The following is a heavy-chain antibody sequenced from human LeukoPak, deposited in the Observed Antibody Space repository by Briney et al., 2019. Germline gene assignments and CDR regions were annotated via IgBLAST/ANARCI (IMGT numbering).Heavy chain of an antibody. J-gene: IGHJ4*02. CDR2: ISYDGSNK. CDR1: GFTFSSYA. D-gene: IGHD3-16*02. V-gene: IGHV3-30*04. CDR3: ASPLGFGGVIVAPFDY. Sequence: GRSLRLSCAASGFTFSSYAMHWVRQAPGKGLEWVAVISYDGSNKYYADSVKGRFTISRDNSKNTLYLQMNSLRAEDTAVYYCASPLGFGGVIVAPFDYWGQGTLVTVSS.